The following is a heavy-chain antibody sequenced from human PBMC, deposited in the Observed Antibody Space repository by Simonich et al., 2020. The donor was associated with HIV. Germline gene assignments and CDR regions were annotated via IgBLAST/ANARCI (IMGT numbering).Heavy chain of an antibody. D-gene: IGHD1-20*01. V-gene: IGHV1-46*01. CDR1: GYTFTSYY. CDR3: ASQEYYNWNDPYFDY. Sequence: QVQLVQSGAEVKKPGASVKVSCKASGYTFTSYYMHWVRQAPGQGLEWVGMINPSGGSTNYAQKFQDRVTMTRDTSTSTFYMQLSSLRSEDTAVYYCASQEYYNWNDPYFDYWGQGTLVAVSS. CDR2: INPSGGST. J-gene: IGHJ4*02.